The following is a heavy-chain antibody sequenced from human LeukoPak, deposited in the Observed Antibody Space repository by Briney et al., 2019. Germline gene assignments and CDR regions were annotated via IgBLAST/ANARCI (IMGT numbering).Heavy chain of an antibody. D-gene: IGHD2-2*01. CDR2: IYYSGST. Sequence: SETLSLTCTVSGGSISSSSDYWRWIRQPPGKGLEWIGSIYYSGSTYYNPYLQSRVTISVDTSRNQFSLKLSTVTAADTAVYYCASQGVQYCSSSSCYYCDYWGQGTLVTVSS. CDR3: ASQGVQYCSSSSCYYCDY. V-gene: IGHV4-39*01. J-gene: IGHJ4*02. CDR1: GGSISSSSDY.